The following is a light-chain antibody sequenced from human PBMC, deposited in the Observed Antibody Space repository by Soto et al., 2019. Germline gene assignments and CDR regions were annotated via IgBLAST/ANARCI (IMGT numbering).Light chain of an antibody. CDR1: SGHSSYA. V-gene: IGLV4-69*01. CDR3: QTWGTGIQV. CDR2: LNSDGSH. J-gene: IGLJ1*01. Sequence: QSVLTQSPSGSSSLGASVKLTCTLSSGHSSYAIAWHQQQPEKGPRYLMKLNSDGSHSKGDGIPDRFSGSSSGAERYLTISSLQSEDEADYYCQTWGTGIQVFGTGTKVTFL.